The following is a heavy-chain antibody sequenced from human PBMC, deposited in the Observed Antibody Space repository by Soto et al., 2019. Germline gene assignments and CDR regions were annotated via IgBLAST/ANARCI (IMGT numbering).Heavy chain of an antibody. D-gene: IGHD5-18*01. Sequence: WGSLRLSCAASGFTFSSYAMSWVRQVPGKWLEWVSAISVSGGSTYYADSVKCRFTISRDNSKNTLYLQMNSLRAEDTAVYYCAKVMVKNWFDPWGQGTPVTVSS. V-gene: IGHV3-23*01. CDR2: ISVSGGST. J-gene: IGHJ5*02. CDR3: AKVMVKNWFDP. CDR1: GFTFSSYA.